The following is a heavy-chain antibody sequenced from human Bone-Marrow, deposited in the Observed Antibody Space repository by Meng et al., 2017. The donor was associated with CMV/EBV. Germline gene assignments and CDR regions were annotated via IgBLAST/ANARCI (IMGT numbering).Heavy chain of an antibody. Sequence: SETLSLTCTVSGYSISSGYYWGWIRQPPGKGLEWIGSIYHSGSTYYNPPLKSRVTISVDTSKNQFTLKLSSVTAADTAVYYCARDTGYYDSSRAFDPWGQGTLVTVSS. CDR2: IYHSGST. CDR3: ARDTGYYDSSRAFDP. J-gene: IGHJ5*02. D-gene: IGHD3-22*01. V-gene: IGHV4-38-2*02. CDR1: GYSISSGYY.